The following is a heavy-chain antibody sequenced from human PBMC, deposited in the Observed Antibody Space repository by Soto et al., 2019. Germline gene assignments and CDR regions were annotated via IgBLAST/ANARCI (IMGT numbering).Heavy chain of an antibody. D-gene: IGHD3-22*01. CDR1: GGSISSGDYY. CDR2: IYYSGST. V-gene: IGHV4-30-4*01. CDR3: ARRDRRLGLFDY. J-gene: IGHJ4*02. Sequence: QVQLQESGPGLVKPSQTLSLTCTVSGGSISSGDYYWSWIRQPPGKGLEWIGYIYYSGSTYYNPSLKRQVTISVDTSKNQFSLKLSSVTAADTAVYYCARRDRRLGLFDYWGQGTLVTVSS.